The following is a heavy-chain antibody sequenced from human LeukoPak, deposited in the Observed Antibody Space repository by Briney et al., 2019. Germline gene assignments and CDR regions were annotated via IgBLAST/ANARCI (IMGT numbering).Heavy chain of an antibody. CDR2: VYYRGST. V-gene: IGHV4-39*01. CDR1: GGSISSSSYY. CDR3: VGPRSRGWTPFDC. Sequence: SETLSLTCTVSGGSISSSSYYWGWIRPPPGKGLEWIGRVYYRGSTYYNPSLKSRVTISVDTSKNQFSPILSSVAAPDPAGYYFVGPRSRGWTPFDCWGQGTLVTVSS. J-gene: IGHJ4*02. D-gene: IGHD6-19*01.